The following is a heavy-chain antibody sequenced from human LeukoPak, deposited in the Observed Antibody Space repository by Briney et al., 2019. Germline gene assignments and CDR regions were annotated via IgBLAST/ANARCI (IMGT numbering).Heavy chain of an antibody. J-gene: IGHJ6*02. CDR2: INPNSGGT. CDR1: GYTFTGYY. CDR3: ARDPREVYYGMDV. Sequence: GASVKVSCKASGYTFTGYYMHWVRQAPGQGLEWMGRINPNSGGTNYAQKFQGRVTMTRDTSISTAYMELSRLRSDDTAVYYCARDPREVYYGMDVWGQGTTVTVSS. V-gene: IGHV1-2*06.